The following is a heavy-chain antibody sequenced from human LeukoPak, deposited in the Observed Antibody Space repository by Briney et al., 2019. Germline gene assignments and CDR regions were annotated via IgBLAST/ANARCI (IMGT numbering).Heavy chain of an antibody. Sequence: PSETLSLTCTVSGYSISSGYYWGWIRQPPGKGLEWIGSIYQSGSTYYNPSLKSRVTISVDTSKNQFSLKLSSVTAADTAVYYCARVRGSYSPDYXXXXTLVTVSS. CDR2: IYQSGST. D-gene: IGHD1-26*01. CDR1: GYSISSGYY. V-gene: IGHV4-38-2*02. J-gene: IGHJ4*01. CDR3: ARVRGSYSPDY.